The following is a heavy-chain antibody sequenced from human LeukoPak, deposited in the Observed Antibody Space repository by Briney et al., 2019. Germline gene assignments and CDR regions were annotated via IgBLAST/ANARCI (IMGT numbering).Heavy chain of an antibody. CDR2: ISSGGSTI. Sequence: PGGSLRLCCAASGFTFSSYAMNWVRQTPGKGLEWVAYISSGGSTIYYADSVRGRFTISRDSARNSLYLQMNSLGDEDTAAYYCARDETGVGSGGIDFWGQGTLVTVSS. D-gene: IGHD2-8*02. V-gene: IGHV3-48*02. CDR1: GFTFSSYA. CDR3: ARDETGVGSGGIDF. J-gene: IGHJ4*02.